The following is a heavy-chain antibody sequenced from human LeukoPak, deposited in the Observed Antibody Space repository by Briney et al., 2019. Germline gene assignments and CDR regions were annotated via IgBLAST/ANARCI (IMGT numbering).Heavy chain of an antibody. Sequence: AGGSLRLSCAASGFTFSSYEMNWARQAPGKGLEWVSSISSSSSYIYYADSVKGRFTISRDNAKNSLYLQMNSLRAEDTAVYYCARDEDYDILTGYYIPRHFDYWGQGTLVTVSS. CDR1: GFTFSSYE. CDR3: ARDEDYDILTGYYIPRHFDY. D-gene: IGHD3-9*01. V-gene: IGHV3-21*01. CDR2: ISSSSSYI. J-gene: IGHJ4*02.